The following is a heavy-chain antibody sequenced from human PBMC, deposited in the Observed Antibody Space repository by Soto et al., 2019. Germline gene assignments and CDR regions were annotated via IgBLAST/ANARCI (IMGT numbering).Heavy chain of an antibody. CDR2: IHYSGSA. J-gene: IGHJ4*02. Sequence: SETLSLTCTVSDGAISSFYWTWIRQPPGKGLEWIGHIHYSGSANYNPSLKSRVTMSVDTSKNQFSLTLTSVTAADTAIYYCARGRPDLALMVYSIHTACYFDSWGQGTLVTVSS. V-gene: IGHV4-59*01. CDR3: ARGRPDLALMVYSIHTACYFDS. D-gene: IGHD2-8*01. CDR1: DGAISSFY.